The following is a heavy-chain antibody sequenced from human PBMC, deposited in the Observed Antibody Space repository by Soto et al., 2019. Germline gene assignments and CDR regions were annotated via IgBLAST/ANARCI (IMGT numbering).Heavy chain of an antibody. Sequence: SVKVSCKASGGTFSSVAVSWVRQAPGQGLEWMGGLIPILGTTHYAQKFQGRVTITADESTNTAYMELSSLRSDDTAVYYCARASGYVSGWYHDYWGQGTRVTVSS. V-gene: IGHV1-69*13. CDR2: LIPILGTT. D-gene: IGHD6-19*01. CDR3: ARASGYVSGWYHDY. CDR1: GGTFSSVA. J-gene: IGHJ4*02.